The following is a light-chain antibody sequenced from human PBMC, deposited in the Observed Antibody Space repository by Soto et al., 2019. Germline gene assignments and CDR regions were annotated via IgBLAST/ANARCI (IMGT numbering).Light chain of an antibody. CDR2: AAS. CDR1: QGIGKS. V-gene: IGKV1-27*01. J-gene: IGKJ3*01. CDR3: QKYNFAPFT. Sequence: DIPMTQSPSSLSASVGDRVTITCRASQGIGKSLAWFQQRPGKAPKLLIHAASTLYSGVPSRFSGSGSGTDFTLTISSLQPEDFAVYYCQKYNFAPFTFGPGTRVDIK.